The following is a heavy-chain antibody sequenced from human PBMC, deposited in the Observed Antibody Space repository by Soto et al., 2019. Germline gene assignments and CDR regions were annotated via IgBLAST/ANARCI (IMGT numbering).Heavy chain of an antibody. CDR3: VKLLSLNRDDAFDI. CDR2: ISSNGGST. D-gene: IGHD3-10*01. V-gene: IGHV3-64D*06. J-gene: IGHJ3*02. CDR1: GFTFSSYA. Sequence: GGSLRLSCSASGFTFSSYAMHWVRQAPGKGLEYVSAISSNGGSTYYADSVKGRFTISRDNSKNTLYLQMSSLRAEDTAVYYCVKLLSLNRDDAFDIWGQGTMVTVSS.